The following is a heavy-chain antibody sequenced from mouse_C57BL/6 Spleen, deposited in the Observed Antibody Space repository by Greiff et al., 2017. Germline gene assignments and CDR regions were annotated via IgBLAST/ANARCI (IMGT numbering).Heavy chain of an antibody. V-gene: IGHV5-16*01. CDR2: INYDGSST. Sequence: EVKLMESEGGLVQPGSSMKLSCTASGFTFSDYYMAWVRQVPEKGLEWVANINYDGSSTYYLDTLKSRFIISRDNAKNILYLQMSSLKSEDTATYYCARENYEYDGDWYFDVWGTGTTVTVSS. CDR3: ARENYEYDGDWYFDV. D-gene: IGHD2-4*01. CDR1: GFTFSDYY. J-gene: IGHJ1*03.